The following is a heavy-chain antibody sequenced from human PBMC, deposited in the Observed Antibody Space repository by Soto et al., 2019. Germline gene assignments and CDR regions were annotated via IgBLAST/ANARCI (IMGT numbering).Heavy chain of an antibody. J-gene: IGHJ2*01. CDR1: GYTFTSYA. CDR2: INAGNGNT. D-gene: IGHD1-26*01. CDR3: ARGGSLYLYFDL. V-gene: IGHV1-3*01. Sequence: QVQLVQSGAEVKKPGASVKVSCKASGYTFTSYAMHWVRQAPGQRLEWMGWINAGNGNTKYSQKCQGRVTITRDTSASTGYVELSSLRYEDTAVYYCARGGSLYLYFDLWGRGTLVTVSS.